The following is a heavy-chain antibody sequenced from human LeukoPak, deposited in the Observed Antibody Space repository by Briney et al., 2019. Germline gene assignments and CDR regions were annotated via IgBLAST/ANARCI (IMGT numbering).Heavy chain of an antibody. CDR2: ISSSGSTI. CDR3: ARKKLGIAAGFDP. CDR1: GFTFSDHY. Sequence: GGSLRLSCAASGFTFSDHYMSWIRQAPGKGLEWISYISSSGSTIYYADSVKGRFTISRDNAKNSLYLQMNSLRAEDTAVYYCARKKLGIAAGFDPWGQGTLVTVSS. D-gene: IGHD6-13*01. J-gene: IGHJ5*02. V-gene: IGHV3-11*04.